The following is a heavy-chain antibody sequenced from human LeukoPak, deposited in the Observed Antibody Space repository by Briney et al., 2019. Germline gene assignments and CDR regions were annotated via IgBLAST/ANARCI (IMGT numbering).Heavy chain of an antibody. CDR1: SGSISSSSYH. D-gene: IGHD3-10*01. J-gene: IGHJ3*01. Sequence: PSETLSLTCTVSSGSISSSSYHWGWIRQPPGKGLEWIESFFYSGSTYYNPSLKSRVTISVDTSKNQFSLKLTSVTAADTAVYYCARDITFGSRSHAFDLWGQGTLVTVSS. CDR3: ARDITFGSRSHAFDL. V-gene: IGHV4-39*07. CDR2: FFYSGST.